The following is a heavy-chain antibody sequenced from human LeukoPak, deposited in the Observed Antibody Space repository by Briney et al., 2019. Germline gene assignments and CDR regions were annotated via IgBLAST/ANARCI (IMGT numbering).Heavy chain of an antibody. CDR2: IKQDGTEK. CDR3: ARGGDY. V-gene: IGHV3-7*01. Sequence: PGGSLRLSCPASGFTFSSYWKNWVRQAPGEGLEWMANIKQDGTEKYYVDSVKGRFTISRDNAKNSLYLQMNSLRAEDTAVYYCARGGDYWGQGTLVTVSS. J-gene: IGHJ4*02. CDR1: GFTFSSYW.